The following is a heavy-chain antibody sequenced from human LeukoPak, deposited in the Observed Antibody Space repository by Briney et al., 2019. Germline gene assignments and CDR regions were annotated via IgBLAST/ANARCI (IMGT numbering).Heavy chain of an antibody. CDR1: GGSISSGGYY. J-gene: IGHJ4*02. CDR2: IYYSGST. D-gene: IGHD4-17*01. V-gene: IGHV4-61*08. CDR3: ARGWSQDGDYYFDY. Sequence: SETLSLTCTVSGGSISSGGYYWSWIRQHPGKGLEWIGYIYYSGSTNYNPSLKSRVTISVDTSKNQFSLKLSSVTAADTAVYYCARGWSQDGDYYFDYWGQGTLVTVSS.